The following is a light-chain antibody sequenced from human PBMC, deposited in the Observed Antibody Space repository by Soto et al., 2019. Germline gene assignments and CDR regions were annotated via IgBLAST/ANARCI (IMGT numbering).Light chain of an antibody. V-gene: IGKV1-5*01. CDR1: ESISRW. CDR2: DAS. Sequence: IQMTQSPSTLSASVGDRVTITCRASESISRWLAWYQQKPGKAPKLLIYDASTLESGVPSRFSGTGSGTEFTFSITSLQPEDFGTYYCQQCYMGWTFGQGTKVDIK. J-gene: IGKJ1*01. CDR3: QQCYMGWT.